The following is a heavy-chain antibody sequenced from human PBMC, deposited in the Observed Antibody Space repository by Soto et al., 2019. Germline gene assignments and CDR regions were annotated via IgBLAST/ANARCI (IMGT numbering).Heavy chain of an antibody. CDR3: ATDPAPFSGINDSHFDY. D-gene: IGHD3-10*01. Sequence: ASVKVSWKASAYIFTTYVIHWVRQAPGQRLEWMGWINTGKRNTKYSQKFQDRVTITWDTSASTAYMELSSLTSEDTAVYHCATDPAPFSGINDSHFDYWGRGTLVTVSS. CDR2: INTGKRNT. J-gene: IGHJ4*02. CDR1: AYIFTTYV. V-gene: IGHV1-3*04.